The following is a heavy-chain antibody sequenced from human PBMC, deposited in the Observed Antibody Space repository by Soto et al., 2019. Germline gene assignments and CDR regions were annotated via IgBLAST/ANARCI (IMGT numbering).Heavy chain of an antibody. V-gene: IGHV1-18*04. CDR1: GYTFTSYG. Sequence: QVQLVQSGAEVKKPGASVKVSCKASGYTFTSYGISWVRQAPGQGLEWMGWISAYNGNTNYAQKLQGRVTMTTDASTSTAYMELRSLRSDDTAVYYCARRGITMIVVGNDAFDIWGQGTMVTVSS. D-gene: IGHD3-22*01. CDR2: ISAYNGNT. J-gene: IGHJ3*02. CDR3: ARRGITMIVVGNDAFDI.